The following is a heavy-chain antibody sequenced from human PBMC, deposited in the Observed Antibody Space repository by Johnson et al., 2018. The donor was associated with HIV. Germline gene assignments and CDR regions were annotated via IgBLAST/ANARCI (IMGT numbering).Heavy chain of an antibody. CDR1: GFAFSSYA. D-gene: IGHD6-19*01. J-gene: IGHJ3*02. CDR3: AKDREWLVPTPLDAFDI. Sequence: QVQLVESGGGVVQPGRSLRLSCTASGFAFSSYALHWVRQAPGKGLEWVAVISYDGRDAYYADSVKGRFTSSRDNSKNSLYLQMNSLRAEDTAVYYCAKDREWLVPTPLDAFDIWGQGTMVTVSS. V-gene: IGHV3-30*04. CDR2: ISYDGRDA.